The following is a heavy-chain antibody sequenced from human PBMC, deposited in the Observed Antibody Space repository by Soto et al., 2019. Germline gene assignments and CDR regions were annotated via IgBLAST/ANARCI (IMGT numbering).Heavy chain of an antibody. CDR2: ISSSSSTI. CDR1: GFTFSSYS. V-gene: IGHV3-48*01. Sequence: GGSLRLSCAASGFTFSSYSMNWVRQAPGKGLEWVSYISSSSSTIYYADSVKGRFTISRDNAKNSLYLQMNSLRAEDTAVYYCASFGQIYGSGYEHIIDYWGQGTLVTVSS. D-gene: IGHD5-12*01. J-gene: IGHJ4*02. CDR3: ASFGQIYGSGYEHIIDY.